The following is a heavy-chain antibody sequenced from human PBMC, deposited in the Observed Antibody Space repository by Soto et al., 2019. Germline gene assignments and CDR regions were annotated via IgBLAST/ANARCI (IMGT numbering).Heavy chain of an antibody. Sequence: GGSRRLSSAASGFSVSSNYMSWVRQVPWKGLEWVSVIYSGGSAYYAASMKGRFTISRDNSKNTVYLQMNSLRVEDTAVYYCARNIWFGELLYRRHACDIWGQGRMVTVSS. D-gene: IGHD3-10*01. CDR3: ARNIWFGELLYRRHACDI. CDR2: IYSGGSA. J-gene: IGHJ3*02. V-gene: IGHV3-66*01. CDR1: GFSVSSNY.